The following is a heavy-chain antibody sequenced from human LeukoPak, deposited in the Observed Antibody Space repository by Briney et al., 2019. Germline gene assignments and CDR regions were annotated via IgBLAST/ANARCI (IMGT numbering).Heavy chain of an antibody. D-gene: IGHD4-11*01. CDR3: ATPLYRSYYYYGMDV. J-gene: IGHJ6*02. Sequence: SVKVSCKASGGTFSSYAISWVRQAPGQGLEWMGGIIPIFGTANYAQKFQGRVTITADESTSTAYMELSSLRSEDTAVYYCATPLYRSYYYYGMDVWGQGTTVTVSS. V-gene: IGHV1-69*01. CDR2: IIPIFGTA. CDR1: GGTFSSYA.